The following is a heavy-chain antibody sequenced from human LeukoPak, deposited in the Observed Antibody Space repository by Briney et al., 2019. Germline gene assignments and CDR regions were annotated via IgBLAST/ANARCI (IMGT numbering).Heavy chain of an antibody. CDR2: ISGSGGST. Sequence: PGGSLRLSCAASGFTFSSYAMSWVRQAPGKGLEWVSAISGSGGSTYYADSVKGRFTISRDNSKNTLFLQMNNLRAEDTAAYYCAKRPKPTIITAAPFDYWGQGTLVTVSS. D-gene: IGHD1-14*01. V-gene: IGHV3-23*01. CDR1: GFTFSSYA. CDR3: AKRPKPTIITAAPFDY. J-gene: IGHJ4*02.